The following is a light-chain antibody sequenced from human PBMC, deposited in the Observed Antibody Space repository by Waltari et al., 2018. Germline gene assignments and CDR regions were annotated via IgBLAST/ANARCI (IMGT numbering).Light chain of an antibody. V-gene: IGKV1-5*03. CDR1: QSIANW. CDR2: KAS. CDR3: QHYNNYPYT. Sequence: DIQMTQSPSTLSASVGDRVIITCRASQSIANWLAWYQQKPGKAPKLLIYKASTLESGVPSRFSGSGSGTEFTLTVSSLQPDDFATYYCQHYNNYPYTFGQGTMLEIK. J-gene: IGKJ2*01.